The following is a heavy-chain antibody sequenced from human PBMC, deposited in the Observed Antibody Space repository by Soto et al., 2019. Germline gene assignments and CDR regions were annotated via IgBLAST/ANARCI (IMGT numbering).Heavy chain of an antibody. Sequence: PSETLSLTCTVSGASLTSGSYYWSWVRQPPGKGLEWIAYIYRSGSTNYNPSLKSRATISVDTSKNQFSLRLTSVTPADTAMYYCARWKYSYADLPGDWLASWGQGTLVTVSS. D-gene: IGHD3-16*01. J-gene: IGHJ5*01. CDR2: IYRSGST. CDR1: GASLTSGSYY. CDR3: ARWKYSYADLPGDWLAS. V-gene: IGHV4-61*01.